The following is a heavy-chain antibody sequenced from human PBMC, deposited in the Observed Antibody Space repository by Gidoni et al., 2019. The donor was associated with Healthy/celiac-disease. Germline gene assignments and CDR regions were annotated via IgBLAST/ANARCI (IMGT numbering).Heavy chain of an antibody. V-gene: IGHV4-39*01. Sequence: QLQLQESGPGLVKPSETLSLPCTVSGGSISSSSYYWGWIRQPPGKGLEWIGSIYYSGSTYYNPSLKSRVTISVDTSKNQFSLKLSSVTAADTAVYYCATRYYGSGRGIEYYYYGMDVWGQGTTVTVSS. J-gene: IGHJ6*02. D-gene: IGHD3-10*01. CDR3: ATRYYGSGRGIEYYYYGMDV. CDR1: GGSISSSSYY. CDR2: IYYSGST.